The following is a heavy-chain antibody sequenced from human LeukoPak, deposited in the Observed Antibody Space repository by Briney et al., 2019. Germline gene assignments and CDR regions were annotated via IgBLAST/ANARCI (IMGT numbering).Heavy chain of an antibody. J-gene: IGHJ3*02. CDR1: GYTFTSYD. Sequence: ASVSLSCKASGYTFTSYDINWVRQATGQGLEWMGWMNPNSGNTGYAQKFQGRVTMTRNTSISTDYMELSSLRSEDTAVYYCATYTAIVAGDAFDIWGQGTMVTVSS. CDR2: MNPNSGNT. D-gene: IGHD5-18*01. CDR3: ATYTAIVAGDAFDI. V-gene: IGHV1-8*01.